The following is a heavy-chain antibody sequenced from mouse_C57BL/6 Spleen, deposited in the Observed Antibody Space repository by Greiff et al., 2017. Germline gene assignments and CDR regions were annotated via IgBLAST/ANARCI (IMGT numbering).Heavy chain of an antibody. CDR1: GFTFSDYG. Sequence: EVMLVESGGGLVKPGGSLKLSCAASGFTFSDYGMHWVRQAPEKGLEWVAYISSGSSTIYYADTVKGRFTISRDNAKNTLFLQMTSLRSEDTAMYYCARPNWEGGFAYWGQGTLVTVSA. CDR2: ISSGSSTI. V-gene: IGHV5-17*01. CDR3: ARPNWEGGFAY. J-gene: IGHJ3*01. D-gene: IGHD4-1*01.